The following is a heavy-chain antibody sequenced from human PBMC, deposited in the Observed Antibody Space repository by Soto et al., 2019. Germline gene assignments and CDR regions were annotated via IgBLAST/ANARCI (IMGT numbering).Heavy chain of an antibody. J-gene: IGHJ3*02. CDR1: GYTFSAYT. Sequence: ASVKVSCKATGYTFSAYTMNWVHQAPGQSLEWMGWINAGSGNTKYSQNFQGRVSITRDTSASTVYMELTGLTSEDTAVYYCARDTETLGPRANDALHICGQGXMGT. V-gene: IGHV1-3*01. D-gene: IGHD3-3*02. CDR3: ARDTETLGPRANDALHI. CDR2: INAGSGNT.